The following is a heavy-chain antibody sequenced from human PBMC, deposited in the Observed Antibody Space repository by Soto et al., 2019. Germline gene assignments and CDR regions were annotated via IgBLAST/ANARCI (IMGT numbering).Heavy chain of an antibody. D-gene: IGHD5-18*01. CDR3: VSDRGYGHASVPYS. CDR2: ISSDGSLQ. CDR1: GFAFSSYG. V-gene: IGHV3-30*13. J-gene: IGHJ4*02. Sequence: QAQLVESGGGVVQPGRSLRLSCAASGFAFSSYGMHWVRQAPGPGLEWVAVISSDGSLQHYADSVKGRFTISRDNSKNRVLLQRSSLRAEDTAVYYCVSDRGYGHASVPYSWGQGTLVSVSS.